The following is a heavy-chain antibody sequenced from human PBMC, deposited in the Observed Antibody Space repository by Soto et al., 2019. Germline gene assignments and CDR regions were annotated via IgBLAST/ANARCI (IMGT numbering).Heavy chain of an antibody. CDR3: AKDPHTLYLWPQLQGNWFDP. D-gene: IGHD2-2*01. J-gene: IGHJ5*02. CDR2: ISYDGSNK. Sequence: GGSLRLSCAASGFTFSSYGMHWVRQAPGKGLEWVAVISYDGSNKYYADSVKGRFTISRDNSKNTLYLQMNSLRAEDTAVYYCAKDPHTLYLWPQLQGNWFDPWGQGTLVPVSS. CDR1: GFTFSSYG. V-gene: IGHV3-30*18.